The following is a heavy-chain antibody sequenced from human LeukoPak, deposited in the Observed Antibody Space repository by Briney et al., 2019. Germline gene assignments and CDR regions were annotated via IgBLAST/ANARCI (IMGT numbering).Heavy chain of an antibody. D-gene: IGHD5-18*01. CDR3: ARDQWIQLWLRGSRGLWFDP. Sequence: GGSLRLSCAASGFTFSSYSMNWVRQAPGKGLEWVSYISSSSSTIYYADSVKGRFTISRDNAKNSLYLQMNSLRAEDTAVYYCARDQWIQLWLRGSRGLWFDPWGQGTLVTVSS. J-gene: IGHJ5*02. CDR1: GFTFSSYS. V-gene: IGHV3-48*01. CDR2: ISSSSSTI.